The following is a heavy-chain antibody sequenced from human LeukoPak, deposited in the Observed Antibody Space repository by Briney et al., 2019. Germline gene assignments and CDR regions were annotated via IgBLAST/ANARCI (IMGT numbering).Heavy chain of an antibody. V-gene: IGHV4-30-4*08. CDR1: GGSITSGGYF. CDR3: ARDCSGGSCYGAFDI. J-gene: IGHJ3*02. D-gene: IGHD2-15*01. CDR2: ISYSGST. Sequence: SQTLSLTCTVSGGSITSGGYFWSWIRQHPGKGLECIGHISYSGSTHYTPSLKSRITISVDTSENRFSLKLSSVTATDTAVYYCARDCSGGSCYGAFDIWGQGTMVTVSS.